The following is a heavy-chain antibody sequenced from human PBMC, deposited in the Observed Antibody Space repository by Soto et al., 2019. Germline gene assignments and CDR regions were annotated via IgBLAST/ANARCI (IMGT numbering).Heavy chain of an antibody. V-gene: IGHV4-30-4*08. Sequence: SETLSLTCTVSGGSISSGDYYWSWIRQPPGKGLEWIGYIYYSGSTYYNPSLKSRVTISVDTSKNQFSLKLSSVTAADTAVYYCARSPRDSTNNWFDPWGQGTLVTVSS. CDR3: ARSPRDSTNNWFDP. J-gene: IGHJ5*02. CDR1: GGSISSGDYY. CDR2: IYYSGST. D-gene: IGHD5-18*01.